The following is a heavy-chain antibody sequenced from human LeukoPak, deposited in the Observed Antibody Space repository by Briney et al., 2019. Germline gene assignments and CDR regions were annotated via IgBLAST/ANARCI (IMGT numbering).Heavy chain of an antibody. D-gene: IGHD6-13*01. V-gene: IGHV5-51*01. Sequence: GEALKVSCKGSGYSFTSDLICWGRQMPGKSLEWMWIIYPGDSDTRYSPSFQGQVTISADKSISTAYLQWSSLKASDTAMYYCARQGYSSSWYDYWGQGTLVTVSS. CDR1: GYSFTSDL. J-gene: IGHJ4*02. CDR2: IYPGDSDT. CDR3: ARQGYSSSWYDY.